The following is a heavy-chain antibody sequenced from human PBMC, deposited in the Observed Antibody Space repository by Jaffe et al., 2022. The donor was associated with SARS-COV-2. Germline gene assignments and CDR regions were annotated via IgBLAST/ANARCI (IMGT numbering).Heavy chain of an antibody. CDR2: IYHSGSA. D-gene: IGHD4-17*01. CDR1: GGSISSSAYY. V-gene: IGHV4-39*01. J-gene: IGHJ4*02. CDR3: ARLAGYGDHGDY. Sequence: QLQLQESGPGLVKPSETLSLTCTVSGGSISSSAYYWGWIRQPPGKGLEWIGSIYHSGSAYYNPSLKSRVTISVHTSKNQFSLNLSSVSAADTAVYYCARLAGYGDHGDYWGQGTLVTVSS.